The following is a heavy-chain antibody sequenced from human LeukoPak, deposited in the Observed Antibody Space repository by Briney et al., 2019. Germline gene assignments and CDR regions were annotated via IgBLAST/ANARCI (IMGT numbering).Heavy chain of an antibody. D-gene: IGHD3-10*01. CDR2: FDPNTGAT. J-gene: IGHJ3*02. CDR3: AGYTVVRGLTLSAFDI. CDR1: GDTLTGYY. V-gene: IGHV1-2*02. Sequence: APVKVSCKASGDTLTGYYIHWVRQAPRQGLEWMGCFDPNTGATHYAQKFQGRVTMTRDTSIDTDFLELRSLISDDTALYYCAGYTVVRGLTLSAFDIWGQGTMVTVSS.